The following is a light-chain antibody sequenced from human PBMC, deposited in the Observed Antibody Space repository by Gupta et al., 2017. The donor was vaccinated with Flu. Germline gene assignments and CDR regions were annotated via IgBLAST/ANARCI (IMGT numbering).Light chain of an antibody. CDR1: SGNHRYA. Sequence: SVRLTCTRSSGNHRYAIAWHQQRPDKSPRFLMKIHSGGSHVRGYGIPASFSGSSSGAQRYLTISSLQSEDEANYYCQTWGTITVFGGGTKLTVL. J-gene: IGLJ3*02. CDR2: IHSGGSH. CDR3: QTWGTITV. V-gene: IGLV4-69*01.